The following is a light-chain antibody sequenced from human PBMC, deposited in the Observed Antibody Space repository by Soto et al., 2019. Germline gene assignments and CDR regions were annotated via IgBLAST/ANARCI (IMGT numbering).Light chain of an antibody. J-gene: IGLJ1*01. V-gene: IGLV2-14*01. CDR1: SSDVGAYTS. CDR3: TSYTSDNRSYV. Sequence: QSALTQPASVSGSPGQSITISCTGTSSDVGAYTSVSWYQQHPGKAPKLMIYEVSNRPSGVSNRFSGSKSANTASLTISGLQAEDAAHYYCTSYTSDNRSYVFGTGTKVTVL. CDR2: EVS.